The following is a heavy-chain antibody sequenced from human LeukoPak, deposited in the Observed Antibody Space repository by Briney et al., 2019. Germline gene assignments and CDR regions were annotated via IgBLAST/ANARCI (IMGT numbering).Heavy chain of an antibody. Sequence: GASVEVSCKASGGTFSSYTISWVRQAPGQGLEWMGRIIPILGIANYAQKFQGRVTITADKSTSTAYMELSSLRSEDTAVYYCAVAATPVLNPSAEYFQHWGQGTLVTVSS. CDR1: GGTFSSYT. V-gene: IGHV1-69*02. CDR2: IIPILGIA. D-gene: IGHD2-15*01. J-gene: IGHJ1*01. CDR3: AVAATPVLNPSAEYFQH.